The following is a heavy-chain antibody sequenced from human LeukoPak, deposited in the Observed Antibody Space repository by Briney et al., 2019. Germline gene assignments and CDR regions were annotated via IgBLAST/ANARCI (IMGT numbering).Heavy chain of an antibody. CDR1: GYTFTGYY. V-gene: IGHV1-2*02. J-gene: IGHJ4*02. CDR3: ARAQDYYDSSGYPDY. Sequence: ASVKVSCKASGYTFTGYYMHWVRQAPGQGLEWMGWINPNNGGTNYAQKFQGRVTMTRDTSISTAYMELSRLRSDDTAVYYCARAQDYYDSSGYPDYWGQGTLVTVSS. CDR2: INPNNGGT. D-gene: IGHD3-22*01.